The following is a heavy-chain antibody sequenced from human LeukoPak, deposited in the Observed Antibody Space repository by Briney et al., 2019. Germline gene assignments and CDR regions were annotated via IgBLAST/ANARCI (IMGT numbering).Heavy chain of an antibody. CDR1: GFTFSSYG. V-gene: IGHV3-30*18. D-gene: IGHD3-22*01. CDR3: ANIPSNYYDSSGYNDY. CDR2: ISYDGSNK. Sequence: PGGSLRLSCAASGFTFSSYGMHWVRQAPGKGLEWVAVISYDGSNKYYADSVKGRFTISRDNSKNTLYLQMNSLRAEDTAVYYCANIPSNYYDSSGYNDYWGQGTLVTVSS. J-gene: IGHJ4*02.